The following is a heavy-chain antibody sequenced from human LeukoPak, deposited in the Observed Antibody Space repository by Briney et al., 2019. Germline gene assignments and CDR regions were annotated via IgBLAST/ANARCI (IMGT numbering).Heavy chain of an antibody. CDR3: ARDSIFGVVINYMDV. V-gene: IGHV3-20*04. D-gene: IGHD3-3*01. J-gene: IGHJ6*03. CDR2: IYWNGGST. Sequence: GGSLRLSCAASGFTFDDYGMSWVRQAPGKGLEWVSGIYWNGGSTGYADSVKGRFTISRDNAKNSLYLQMNSLRAEDTALYYCARDSIFGVVINYMDVWGKGTTVTVSS. CDR1: GFTFDDYG.